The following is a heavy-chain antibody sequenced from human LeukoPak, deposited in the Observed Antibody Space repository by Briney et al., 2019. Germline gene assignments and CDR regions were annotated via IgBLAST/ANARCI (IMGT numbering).Heavy chain of an antibody. CDR3: TRVYSSSWSGSYFDY. D-gene: IGHD6-13*01. J-gene: IGHJ4*02. V-gene: IGHV3-72*01. CDR2: SRNKANGYTT. CDR1: GFIFSDYY. Sequence: GGSLRLSCAASGFIFSDYYMDWVRQAPGKGLEWVGRSRNKANGYTTEYAASVKGRFTISRDDSKSSLYLQMNSLKTEDTSVYYCTRVYSSSWSGSYFDYWGRGTLVTVSS.